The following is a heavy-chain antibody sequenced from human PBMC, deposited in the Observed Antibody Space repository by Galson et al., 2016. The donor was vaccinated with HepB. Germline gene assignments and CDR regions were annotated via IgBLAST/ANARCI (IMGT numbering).Heavy chain of an antibody. CDR1: GFTFRNFA. J-gene: IGHJ5*02. D-gene: IGHD3-10*01. V-gene: IGHV3-30*04. CDR2: ISYDGTYK. Sequence: SLRLSCAASGFTFRNFAMHWVRQAPGKGLEWVSIISYDGTYKYYIDSVKGRFTISRDNSKNTVFLQMNSLRSEDTALYYCTGDSGNSFIPWGQGTLVTVSS. CDR3: TGDSGNSFIP.